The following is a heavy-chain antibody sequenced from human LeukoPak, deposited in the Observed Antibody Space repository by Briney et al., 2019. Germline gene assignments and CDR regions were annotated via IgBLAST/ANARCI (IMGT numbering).Heavy chain of an antibody. CDR3: ARHVYMDV. CDR2: IYYSGST. V-gene: IGHV4-39*01. Sequence: PSETLSLTCTVSGGSISSSSYYWGWIRQPPGKGLEWIGSIYYSGSTYYNPSLKSRVTISVDTSKNQFSLKLSSVTAADTAVYYCARHVYMDVWGKGTTVTISS. CDR1: GGSISSSSYY. J-gene: IGHJ6*03.